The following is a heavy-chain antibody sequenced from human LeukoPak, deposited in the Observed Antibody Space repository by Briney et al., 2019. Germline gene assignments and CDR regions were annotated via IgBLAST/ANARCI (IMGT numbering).Heavy chain of an antibody. D-gene: IGHD2-2*01. Sequence: GGSLRLSCAASGFTFSSYAMSWVRQAPEKGLEWVSTISGNGGSTYYADSVKGRFTISRDNSKNTLYLQMNSLRAEDTAVYYCAKHSYRGDIVVVPAALFDYWGQGTLVTVSS. CDR2: ISGNGGST. V-gene: IGHV3-23*01. CDR3: AKHSYRGDIVVVPAALFDY. J-gene: IGHJ4*02. CDR1: GFTFSSYA.